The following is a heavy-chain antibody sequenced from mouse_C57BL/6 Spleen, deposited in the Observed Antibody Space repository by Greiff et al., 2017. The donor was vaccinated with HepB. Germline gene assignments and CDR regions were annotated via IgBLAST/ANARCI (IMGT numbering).Heavy chain of an antibody. Sequence: VQLKESGGGLVQPGGSLSLSCAASGFTFTDYYMSWVRQPPGKALEWLGFIRNKANGYTTEYSASVKGRFTISRDNSQSILYLQMNALRAEDSATYYCARSRDGYFDYWGQGTTLTVSS. V-gene: IGHV7-3*01. CDR3: ARSRDGYFDY. J-gene: IGHJ2*01. CDR2: IRNKANGYTT. D-gene: IGHD2-3*01. CDR1: GFTFTDYY.